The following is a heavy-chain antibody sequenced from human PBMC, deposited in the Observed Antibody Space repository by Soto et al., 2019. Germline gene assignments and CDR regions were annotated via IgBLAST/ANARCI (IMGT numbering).Heavy chain of an antibody. CDR2: ISTNGGST. V-gene: IGHV3-64D*06. J-gene: IGHJ4*02. D-gene: IGHD3-22*01. Sequence: GSLRLSCSASGFTFSIYAMHWVRQAPGKGLEYVSSISTNGGSTHYADSVKGRFTISRDNSKNTQYLQMSSLRADDTAVYYCVKGEYYYDSSGYYPFDYWGQGTLVTVSS. CDR3: VKGEYYYDSSGYYPFDY. CDR1: GFTFSIYA.